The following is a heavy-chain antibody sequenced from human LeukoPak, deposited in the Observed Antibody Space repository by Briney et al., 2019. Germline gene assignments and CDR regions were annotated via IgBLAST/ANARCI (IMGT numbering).Heavy chain of an antibody. CDR3: ARGVIRRALGY. CDR1: GGSFSGYY. CDR2: INHSGST. D-gene: IGHD1-14*01. J-gene: IGHJ4*02. V-gene: IGHV4-34*01. Sequence: SETLSLTCAVYGGSFSGYYRSWIRQPPGKGLEWIGEINHSGSTNYNPSLKSRVTISVDTSKNQFSLKLSSVTAADTAVYYCARGVIRRALGYWGQGTLVTVSS.